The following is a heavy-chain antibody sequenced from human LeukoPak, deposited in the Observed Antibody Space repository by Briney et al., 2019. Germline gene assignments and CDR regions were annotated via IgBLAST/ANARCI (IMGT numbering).Heavy chain of an antibody. CDR1: GSSISSYY. CDR2: IYYSGST. J-gene: IGHJ4*02. V-gene: IGHV4-59*01. CDR3: AREGSGYHY. Sequence: SETLSLTCTVSGSSISSYYWSWIRQPPGKGLEWIGYIYYSGSTNYNPSLKSRVTISVDTSKNQFSLKLSSVTAADTAVYYCAREGSGYHYWGQGTLVTVSS. D-gene: IGHD5-12*01.